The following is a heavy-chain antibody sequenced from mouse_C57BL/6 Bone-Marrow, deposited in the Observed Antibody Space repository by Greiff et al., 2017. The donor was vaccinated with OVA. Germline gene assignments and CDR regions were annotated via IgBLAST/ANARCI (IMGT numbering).Heavy chain of an antibody. D-gene: IGHD2-4*01. CDR2: INSDGGST. CDR1: AYEFPSHD. V-gene: IGHV5-2*01. Sequence: EVHLVESGGGLVQPGESLKLSCESNAYEFPSHDMSWVRKTPEKRLELVAAINSDGGSTYYPDTMERRFIISRDNTKKTLYLQMSSLRSEDTALYYCARGRLRRGDWYFDVWGTGTTVTVSS. J-gene: IGHJ1*03. CDR3: ARGRLRRGDWYFDV.